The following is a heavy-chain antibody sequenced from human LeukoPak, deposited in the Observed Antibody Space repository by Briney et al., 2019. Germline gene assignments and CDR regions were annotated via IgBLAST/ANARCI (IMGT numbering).Heavy chain of an antibody. Sequence: ASVKVSCKASGYTFTGYYMHWVRQAPGQGLEWMGWINPNSGGTNYAQKFQGRVTMTRDTSISTAYMELSSLRSDDTAVYYCARDFGLWFGELLYAFDIWGQGTMVTVSS. D-gene: IGHD3-10*01. CDR3: ARDFGLWFGELLYAFDI. CDR1: GYTFTGYY. CDR2: INPNSGGT. J-gene: IGHJ3*02. V-gene: IGHV1-2*02.